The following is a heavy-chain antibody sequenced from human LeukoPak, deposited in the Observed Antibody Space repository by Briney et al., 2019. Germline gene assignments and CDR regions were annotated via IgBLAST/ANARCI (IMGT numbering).Heavy chain of an antibody. CDR3: TTGEYYDSSGRANDY. Sequence: SGGSLRLSCAASGFTFSNAWMSWVRQAPGKGLEWVGRIKSKTDGGTTDYAAPVKGRFTISRDDSKNTLYLQMNSLKTEDTAVYYCTTGEYYDSSGRANDYWGQGTLVTVSP. D-gene: IGHD3-22*01. CDR1: GFTFSNAW. J-gene: IGHJ4*02. V-gene: IGHV3-15*01. CDR2: IKSKTDGGTT.